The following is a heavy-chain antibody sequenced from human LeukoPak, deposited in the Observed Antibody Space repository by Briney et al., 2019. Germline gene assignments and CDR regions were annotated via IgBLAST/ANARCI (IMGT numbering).Heavy chain of an antibody. D-gene: IGHD4-17*01. V-gene: IGHV3-23*01. CDR3: AKDTTTVTTQGDY. J-gene: IGHJ4*02. Sequence: GGSLRLSCAASGFTFSSYEMSWVRQAPGKGLEWVSVISGSGTNTYYADSVKGRFTISRDNSKNTLYLQMNRLRAEDTAVYYCAKDTTTVTTQGDYWGQGTLVTVSS. CDR2: ISGSGTNT. CDR1: GFTFSSYE.